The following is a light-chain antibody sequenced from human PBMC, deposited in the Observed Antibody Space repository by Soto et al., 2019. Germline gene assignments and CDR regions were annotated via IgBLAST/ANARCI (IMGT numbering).Light chain of an antibody. CDR3: QQVNSYPLT. CDR1: QGSSSS. J-gene: IGKJ4*01. V-gene: IGKV1-9*01. Sequence: IQLTQSPSSLSASVGDRVTITCRASQGSSSSLAWYQQTPGKAPKFLIYAASTLQSGVPSTFRGSGSGTDFTLTIGSLQPEDFATYYCQQVNSYPLTFGGGTKVEIK. CDR2: AAS.